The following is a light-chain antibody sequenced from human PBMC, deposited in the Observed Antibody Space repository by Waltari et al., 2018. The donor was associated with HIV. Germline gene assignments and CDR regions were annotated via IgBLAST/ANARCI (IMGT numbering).Light chain of an antibody. V-gene: IGKV4-1*01. Sequence: DIVMTQSPEPLPVSPGERANINCRASRTVLYSSNNQNYLAWYQQKPGHPPKVVLHWASTRAFGVPGRFSGSGSGTNFSLTISSLQADDVAMYFCQQYFSLPHTFGGGTKLEIK. CDR1: RTVLYSSNNQNY. CDR3: QQYFSLPHT. J-gene: IGKJ4*01. CDR2: WAS.